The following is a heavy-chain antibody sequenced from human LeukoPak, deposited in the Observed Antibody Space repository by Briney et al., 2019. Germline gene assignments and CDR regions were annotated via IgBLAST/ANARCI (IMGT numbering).Heavy chain of an antibody. V-gene: IGHV5-51*01. CDR3: ATIIAAAGPRGAFDI. CDR2: IYPGDSDT. D-gene: IGHD6-13*01. CDR1: GYSFTSYW. Sequence: GESLKISCKGSGYSFTSYWIGWVRQMPGKGLEWMGIIYPGDSDTRYSPSFQGQVTISADKSISTAYLQWSSLKASDTAMYYCATIIAAAGPRGAFDIWGQGTMVTVSS. J-gene: IGHJ3*02.